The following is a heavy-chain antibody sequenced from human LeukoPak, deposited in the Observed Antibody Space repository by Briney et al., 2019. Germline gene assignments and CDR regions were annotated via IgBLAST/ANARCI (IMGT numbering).Heavy chain of an antibody. Sequence: GGSLRFSCAASGFTFSSYAMHWVRQAPGKGLEWVAVISYDGSNKYYADSVKGRFTISRDNSKNTLYLQMNSLRAEDTAVYYCARDRIVLMVYAQYGDWGQGTLVTVSS. D-gene: IGHD2-8*01. J-gene: IGHJ4*02. V-gene: IGHV3-30-3*01. CDR2: ISYDGSNK. CDR3: ARDRIVLMVYAQYGD. CDR1: GFTFSSYA.